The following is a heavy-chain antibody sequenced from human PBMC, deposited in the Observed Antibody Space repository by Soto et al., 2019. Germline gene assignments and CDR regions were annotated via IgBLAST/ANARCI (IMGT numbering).Heavy chain of an antibody. D-gene: IGHD4-4*01. CDR2: ISYDGGHK. CDR3: ARVKTDYSNPRGPFFFYGMDV. J-gene: IGHJ6*02. V-gene: IGHV3-30-3*01. Sequence: QVQLVESGGGVDHHERSLRLSCSASEFTFSSYAMHWVRQAPGKGLEWVAGISYDGGHKFYGDSVRGRFTISRDSSKTTVFLQMNSLRPEDTAAYYCARVKTDYSNPRGPFFFYGMDVLGQGTTVTVSS. CDR1: EFTFSSYA.